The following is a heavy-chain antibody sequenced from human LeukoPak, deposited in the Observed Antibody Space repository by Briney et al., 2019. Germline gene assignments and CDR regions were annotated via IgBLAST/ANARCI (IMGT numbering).Heavy chain of an antibody. V-gene: IGHV3-23*01. CDR1: GFTFSDHY. Sequence: GGSLRLSCSASGFTFSDHYMTWIRQAPGKGLEWVSAISGSGGSTYYADSVKGRFTISRDNSKNTLYLQMNSLRAEDTAVYYCAKDITQFLEWFDPWGQGTLVTVSS. J-gene: IGHJ5*02. CDR2: ISGSGGST. D-gene: IGHD3-3*01. CDR3: AKDITQFLEWFDP.